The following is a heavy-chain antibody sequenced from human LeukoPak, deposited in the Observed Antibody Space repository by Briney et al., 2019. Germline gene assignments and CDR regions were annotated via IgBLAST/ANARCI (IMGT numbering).Heavy chain of an antibody. CDR1: GGSISSSSYY. V-gene: IGHV3-11*04. J-gene: IGHJ4*02. CDR3: AREHDIAGTGFDY. D-gene: IGHD6-13*01. Sequence: LSLTCTVSGGSISSSSYYWGWIRQPPGKGLGWVSYISSSGSTIYYADSVKGRFTISRDNAKNSLYLQMNSLRAEDTAVYYCAREHDIAGTGFDYWGQGTLVTVSS. CDR2: ISSSGSTI.